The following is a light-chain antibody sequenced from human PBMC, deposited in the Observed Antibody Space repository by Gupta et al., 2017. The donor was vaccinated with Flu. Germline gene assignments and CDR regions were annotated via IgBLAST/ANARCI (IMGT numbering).Light chain of an antibody. CDR3: SSYTSSSTVV. CDR1: SSDVGGYNY. CDR2: EVS. V-gene: IGLV2-14*01. J-gene: IGLJ2*01. Sequence: QSALTQPAYVPGSPGQSITISCTGTSSDVGGYNYVSWYQQHPGKAPKLMIYEVSNRPSGVSNRFSGSKSGNTASLTISGLQAEDEADYYCSSYTSSSTVVFGGGTKLTVL.